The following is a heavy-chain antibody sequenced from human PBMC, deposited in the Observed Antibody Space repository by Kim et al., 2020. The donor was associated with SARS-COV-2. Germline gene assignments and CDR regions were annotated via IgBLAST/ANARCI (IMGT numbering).Heavy chain of an antibody. V-gene: IGHV6-1*01. Sequence: DYAESVKSRISINPDTSRSQFSLQLNSVTPEDTAVYYCARDRTGMVPFDIWGQGTMVTVSS. J-gene: IGHJ3*02. CDR3: ARDRTGMVPFDI. D-gene: IGHD3-10*01.